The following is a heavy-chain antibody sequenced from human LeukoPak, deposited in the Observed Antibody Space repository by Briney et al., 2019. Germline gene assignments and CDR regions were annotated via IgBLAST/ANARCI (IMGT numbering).Heavy chain of an antibody. CDR3: ARDCSAGNCYSYI. Sequence: ASVKVSCKASGYTFSSYGISWVRQAPGQGLGWMGRINAYNGNTNYAQNFQGRVTMTTDTSTSTAYMELRSLRSDDTAVYYCARDCSAGNCYSYIWGQGTLVTVSS. V-gene: IGHV1-18*01. J-gene: IGHJ4*02. D-gene: IGHD2-15*01. CDR2: INAYNGNT. CDR1: GYTFSSYG.